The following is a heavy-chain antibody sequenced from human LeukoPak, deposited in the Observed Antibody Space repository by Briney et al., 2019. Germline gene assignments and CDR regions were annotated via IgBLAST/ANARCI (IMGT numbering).Heavy chain of an antibody. CDR1: GGSISSGDSY. CDR3: ARGTMMVGP. D-gene: IGHD3-22*01. J-gene: IGHJ5*02. V-gene: IGHV4-30-4*02. CDR2: ISYSERT. Sequence: PSGALSLSCAVSGGSISSGDSYWGCLRRAPGRGLEWTVYISYSERTYSNPSLKSRVTISVDTTNYQYSLKLSSVTAADTAVYCGARGTMMVGPWGQGTQVTVSS.